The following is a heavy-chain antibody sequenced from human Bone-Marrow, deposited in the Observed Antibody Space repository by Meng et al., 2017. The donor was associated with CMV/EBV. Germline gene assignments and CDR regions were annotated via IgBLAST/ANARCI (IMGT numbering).Heavy chain of an antibody. D-gene: IGHD3-16*01. CDR3: AKDTRQVGGHDFDY. V-gene: IGHV3-23*01. J-gene: IGHJ4*02. CDR1: GFTFSNYA. Sequence: GESLKISCGASGFTFSNYAMNWVRQTPGKALEWLALIGTNERATHYADSVKGRFTISRDNSKNTLYLQINSLRAEDTALYYCAKDTRQVGGHDFDYWGQGTLVTVSS. CDR2: IGTNERAT.